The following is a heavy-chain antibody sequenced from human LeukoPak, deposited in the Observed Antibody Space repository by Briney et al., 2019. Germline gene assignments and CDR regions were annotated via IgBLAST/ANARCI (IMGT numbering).Heavy chain of an antibody. CDR1: GDSISTPHW. Sequence: SGTLSLTCDVSGDSISTPHWWSWVRQPPGKGLEWIGEIFHSGRVNYIPSLQSRVTISLDKSKNQISLEVSSVTAADTAVYYCARGRGHMDVWGKGTTVTVSS. J-gene: IGHJ6*03. D-gene: IGHD3-10*01. CDR3: ARGRGHMDV. V-gene: IGHV4-4*02. CDR2: IFHSGRV.